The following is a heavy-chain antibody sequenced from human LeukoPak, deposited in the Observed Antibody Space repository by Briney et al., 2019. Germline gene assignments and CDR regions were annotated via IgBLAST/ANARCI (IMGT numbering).Heavy chain of an antibody. D-gene: IGHD2-8*01. V-gene: IGHV1-2*02. Sequence: ASVKVSCKASGYTFTGYYMHWVRQAPGQGLEWMGWINPNSGGTNYAQKFQGRVTMTRDMSTSTVYMELSSLRSEDTAVYYCARGYCTNGVCYPFDYWGQGTLVTVSS. CDR3: ARGYCTNGVCYPFDY. CDR1: GYTFTGYY. CDR2: INPNSGGT. J-gene: IGHJ4*02.